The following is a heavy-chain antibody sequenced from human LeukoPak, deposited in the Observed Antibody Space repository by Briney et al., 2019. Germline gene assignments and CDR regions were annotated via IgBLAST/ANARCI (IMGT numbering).Heavy chain of an antibody. J-gene: IGHJ4*02. CDR1: GFTFSSYW. CDR2: IKQDGSEK. Sequence: GGSLRLSCAASGFTFSSYWMHWVRQAPGKGLEWVANIKQDGSEKYYVDSVKGRFTISRDNAKNSLYLQMSSLRADDTAVYYCAYGDPAPPFDYWGQGDLVSVSS. CDR3: AYGDPAPPFDY. V-gene: IGHV3-7*02. D-gene: IGHD4-17*01.